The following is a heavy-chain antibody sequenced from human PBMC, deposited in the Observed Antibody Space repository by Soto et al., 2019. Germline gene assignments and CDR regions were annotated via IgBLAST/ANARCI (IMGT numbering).Heavy chain of an antibody. CDR2: IIPIFGTA. V-gene: IGHV1-69*06. D-gene: IGHD6-25*01. Sequence: SVKVSCKASGGTFSSYAISWVRQAPGQGLEWMGGIIPIFGTANYAQKFQGRVTITADKSTSTAYMELSSLRSKDTAVYYCARTSRLPYYFDYWGQGTLVTVSS. J-gene: IGHJ4*02. CDR3: ARTSRLPYYFDY. CDR1: GGTFSSYA.